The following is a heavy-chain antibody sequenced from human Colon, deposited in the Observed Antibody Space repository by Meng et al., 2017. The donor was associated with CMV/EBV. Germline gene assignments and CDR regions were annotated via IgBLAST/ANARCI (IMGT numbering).Heavy chain of an antibody. V-gene: IGHV3-11*01. CDR2: VTRDSMI. J-gene: IGHJ4*02. Sequence: LSLTCAVSGLTISDRHMSWIRQAPGKGLEWIIYVTRDSMIYSADSVRGRFTISRDNAKNSMYLQLNSLRAEDTAVYYCVSGVTGRPESDSWGQGTLVTVSS. D-gene: IGHD2-8*01. CDR1: GLTISDRH. CDR3: VSGVTGRPESDS.